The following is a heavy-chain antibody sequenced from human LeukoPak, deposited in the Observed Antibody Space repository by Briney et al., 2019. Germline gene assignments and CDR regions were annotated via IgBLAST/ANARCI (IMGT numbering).Heavy chain of an antibody. CDR3: ASSRGATMTTSFDY. CDR2: INPNSGGT. J-gene: IGHJ4*02. Sequence: GASVKVSCKASGYTFTGYYMHWVRQAPGQGLEWMGWINPNSGGTNYAQKFQGRVTMTRDTSISTAYMELSRLRSGDTAVYYCASSRGATMTTSFDYWGQGTLVTVSS. V-gene: IGHV1-2*02. CDR1: GYTFTGYY. D-gene: IGHD1-26*01.